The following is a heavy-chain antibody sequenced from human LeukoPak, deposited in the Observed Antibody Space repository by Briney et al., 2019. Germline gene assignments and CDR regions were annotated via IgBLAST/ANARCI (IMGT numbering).Heavy chain of an antibody. D-gene: IGHD5-12*01. CDR1: GFIFSNYG. Sequence: PGGSLRLSCAASGFIFSNYGMNWVRQAPGKGPEWVSGISGSGGTTYFADSVKGRFTISRDNSKYTLYLQMNSLRAEDTAVYYCARAGVPTTCAPDYWGQGTLVTVSS. J-gene: IGHJ4*02. CDR3: ARAGVPTTCAPDY. V-gene: IGHV3-23*01. CDR2: ISGSGGTT.